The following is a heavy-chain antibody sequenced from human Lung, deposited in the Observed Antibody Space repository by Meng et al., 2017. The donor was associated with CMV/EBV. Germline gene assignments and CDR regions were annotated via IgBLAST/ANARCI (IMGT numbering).Heavy chain of an antibody. CDR1: GGSISSSNW. D-gene: IGHD6-19*01. J-gene: IGHJ4*02. V-gene: IGHV4-4*02. CDR2: IYHSGST. CDR3: ASFPPPGKQWLVTDY. Sequence: VQRQEAGPGLVKPSGTLSLTFAGSGGSISSSNWWSWVRQPPGKGLEWIGEIYHSGSTNYNPSLKSRVTISVDKSKNQFSLKLSSVTAADTAVYYCASFPPPGKQWLVTDYWGQGTLVTVSS.